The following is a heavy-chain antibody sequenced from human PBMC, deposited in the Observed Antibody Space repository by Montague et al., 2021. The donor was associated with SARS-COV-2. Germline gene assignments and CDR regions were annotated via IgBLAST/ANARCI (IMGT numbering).Heavy chain of an antibody. Sequence: PALVKPTQSLTLTCTFSGFSLTTNGMCVSWIRQPPGEALEWLARIDWDDDDYYSTSLKTRLTISKDTSKNQVVLTMTNMDPVDTATYYCARTRAYYYDSSGYSSCFDYWGQGTLVTVSS. CDR3: ARTRAYYYDSSGYSSCFDY. D-gene: IGHD3-22*01. V-gene: IGHV2-70*11. CDR1: GFSLTTNGMC. CDR2: IDWDDDD. J-gene: IGHJ4*02.